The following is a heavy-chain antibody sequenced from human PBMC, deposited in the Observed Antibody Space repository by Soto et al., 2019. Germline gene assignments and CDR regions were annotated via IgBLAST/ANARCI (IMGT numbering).Heavy chain of an antibody. CDR2: IIPIFGTA. V-gene: IGHV1-69*13. CDR1: GGTFSSYA. CDR3: ARDKKYYYDSSGYYLHFQH. Sequence: SVKVSCKASGGTFSSYAISWVRQAPGQGLEWMGGIIPIFGTANYAQKFQGRVTITADESTSTAYMELSSLRSEDTAVYYCARDKKYYYDSSGYYLHFQHWGQGTPVTVSS. J-gene: IGHJ1*01. D-gene: IGHD3-22*01.